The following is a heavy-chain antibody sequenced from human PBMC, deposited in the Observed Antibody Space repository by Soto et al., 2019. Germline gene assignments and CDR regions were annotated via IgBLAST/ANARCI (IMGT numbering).Heavy chain of an antibody. J-gene: IGHJ5*02. CDR3: ARGIGSSSWLYNWFDP. CDR2: IYHSGST. V-gene: IGHV4-30-2*01. CDR1: GGSISSGGYS. D-gene: IGHD6-13*01. Sequence: SETLSLTCAVSGGSISSGGYSWRWIRQPPGKGLEWIGYIYHSGSTYYNPSLKSRVTISVDRSKNQFSLKLSSVTAADTAVYYCARGIGSSSWLYNWFDPWGQGTLVTVSS.